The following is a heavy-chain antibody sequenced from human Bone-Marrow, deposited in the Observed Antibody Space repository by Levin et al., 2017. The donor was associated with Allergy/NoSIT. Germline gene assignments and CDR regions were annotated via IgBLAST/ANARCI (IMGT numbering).Heavy chain of an antibody. Sequence: LSLTCAASGFTFSSYAMSWVRQAPGKGLEWVSAISGSGGSTYYADSVKGRFTISRDNSKNTLYLQMNSLRAEDTAVYYCAKERDDSSGYYYGIRDYWGQGTLVTVSS. V-gene: IGHV3-23*01. CDR3: AKERDDSSGYYYGIRDY. CDR2: ISGSGGST. CDR1: GFTFSSYA. J-gene: IGHJ4*02. D-gene: IGHD3-22*01.